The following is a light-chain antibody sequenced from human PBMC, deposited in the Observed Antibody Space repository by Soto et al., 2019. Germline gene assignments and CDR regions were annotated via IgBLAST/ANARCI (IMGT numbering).Light chain of an antibody. CDR2: DVT. CDR1: NSDVGSYDY. J-gene: IGLJ3*02. Sequence: QSALTQPASVSGSPGQSITISCTGTNSDVGSYDYVSWYQQHPGKVPKLIIYDVTYRPSGVSYRFSGSKSGNTASLTISGLQAEDEADYYCCSYTTSSTWVFGGGTMLTVL. CDR3: CSYTTSSTWV. V-gene: IGLV2-14*01.